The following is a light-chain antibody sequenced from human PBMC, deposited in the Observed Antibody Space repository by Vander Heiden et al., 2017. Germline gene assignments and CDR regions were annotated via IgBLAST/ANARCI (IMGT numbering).Light chain of an antibody. CDR1: QSVLYSSNNKNY. Sequence: DIVMTQSPDSLAVSLGVRATLTSKSSQSVLYSSNNKNYLAWYQQKPGQPPKLLIYWASTRESGVPDRFSGSGSGTDFTLTISSLQAEDVAVYYCQQEVRTSWTFGQGTKVEIK. CDR2: WAS. CDR3: QQEVRTSWT. V-gene: IGKV4-1*01. J-gene: IGKJ1*01.